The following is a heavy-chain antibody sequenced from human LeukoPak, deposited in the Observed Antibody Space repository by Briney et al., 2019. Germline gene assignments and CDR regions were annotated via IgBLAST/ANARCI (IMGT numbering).Heavy chain of an antibody. CDR3: ARGFPPYSGTYSDTFDI. J-gene: IGHJ3*02. Sequence: SETLSLTCAVYGGSFSGYYWSWIRQPPGKGLEWIGEINHSGSTNYNPSLKSRVSISVDTSKNQFSLRLSSVTAADTALYYCARGFPPYSGTYSDTFDIWGRGTMVTVSS. D-gene: IGHD1-26*01. CDR2: INHSGST. V-gene: IGHV4-34*01. CDR1: GGSFSGYY.